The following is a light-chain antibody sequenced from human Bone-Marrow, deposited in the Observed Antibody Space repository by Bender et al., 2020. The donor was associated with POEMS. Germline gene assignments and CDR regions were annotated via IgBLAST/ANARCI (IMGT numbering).Light chain of an antibody. CDR3: QSSDSSGRMVV. CDR2: ADS. J-gene: IGLJ3*02. Sequence: SYVLTQPPSVSVAPGQTARITCGGNNSGIKSVHWYQQKPGQAPVLVVYADSDRPSGIPERFSGSSSGTTVTLTISGVQAEGGADYYCQSSDSSGRMVVFGGGTKLTVL. CDR1: NSGIKS. V-gene: IGLV3-21*02.